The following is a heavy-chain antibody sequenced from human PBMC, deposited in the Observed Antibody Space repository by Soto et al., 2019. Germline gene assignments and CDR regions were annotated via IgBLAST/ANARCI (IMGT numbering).Heavy chain of an antibody. CDR3: ARTNSSGWLYYYYYYMDV. Sequence: GGSLRLSCAASGFTVSSNYMSWVRQAPGKGLEWVSVIYSGGSTYYAYSVKGRFTISRDNSKNTLYLQMNSLRAEDTAVYYCARTNSSGWLYYYYYYMDVWGKGTTVTVSS. V-gene: IGHV3-66*01. D-gene: IGHD6-19*01. J-gene: IGHJ6*03. CDR2: IYSGGST. CDR1: GFTVSSNY.